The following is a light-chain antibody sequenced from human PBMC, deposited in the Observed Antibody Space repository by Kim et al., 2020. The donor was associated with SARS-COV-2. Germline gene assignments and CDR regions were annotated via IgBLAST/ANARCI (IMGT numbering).Light chain of an antibody. CDR2: GKN. V-gene: IGLV3-19*01. CDR3: TSRDSSGNHLV. CDR1: SRRSYY. Sequence: LEQTASTKGQGDSRRSYYASGYQQKSRQGPVVVIHGKNNRPSAFPDRFSGSTSGNTASLTITGAQAEDEADYYCTSRDSSGNHLVFGGGTQLTVL. J-gene: IGLJ2*01.